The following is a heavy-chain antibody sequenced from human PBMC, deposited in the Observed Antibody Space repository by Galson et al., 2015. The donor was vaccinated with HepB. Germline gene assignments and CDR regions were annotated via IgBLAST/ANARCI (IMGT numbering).Heavy chain of an antibody. V-gene: IGHV3-11*01. CDR1: GFTFSDYY. CDR2: VSSSGSTT. CDR3: ARFKDRGRNDAFDI. J-gene: IGHJ3*02. Sequence: SLRLSCAASGFTFSDYYMTWIRRAPGKGLEWISYVSSSGSTTYYADSVKGRFTISRDNAKNSLYLQMNSLRAEDTAFYYCARFKDRGRNDAFDIWGQGTMVTVSS. D-gene: IGHD2-15*01.